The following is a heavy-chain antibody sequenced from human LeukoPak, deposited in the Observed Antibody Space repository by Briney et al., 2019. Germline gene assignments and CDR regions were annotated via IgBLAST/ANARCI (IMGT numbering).Heavy chain of an antibody. CDR1: GYSFTTYW. Sequence: GESLKISCKGSGYSFTTYWMGWVRQMPGKGPEWMGIIYPGDSDTRYSPSFQGQVTISADKSTSTAYLQWSSLKASDTAMYHCARHASIAAGTNYFDYWGQGTLVTVSS. J-gene: IGHJ4*02. V-gene: IGHV5-51*01. CDR2: IYPGDSDT. CDR3: ARHASIAAGTNYFDY. D-gene: IGHD6-19*01.